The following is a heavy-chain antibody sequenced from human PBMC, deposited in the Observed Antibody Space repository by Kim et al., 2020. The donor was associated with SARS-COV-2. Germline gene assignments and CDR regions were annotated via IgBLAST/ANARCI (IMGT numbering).Heavy chain of an antibody. CDR1: GFTVSDNS. V-gene: IGHV3-53*04. Sequence: GGSLRLSCAASGFTVSDNSMSWVRQAPGKGLEWVSVIYSGGSTYYADSVKGRFTISRHKSKNTLYLQMNSLRAEDTAVYYCARGSEMYNILTGYSHYYYGMDVWGQGTTGTVSS. CDR3: ARGSEMYNILTGYSHYYYGMDV. J-gene: IGHJ6*02. D-gene: IGHD3-9*01. CDR2: IYSGGST.